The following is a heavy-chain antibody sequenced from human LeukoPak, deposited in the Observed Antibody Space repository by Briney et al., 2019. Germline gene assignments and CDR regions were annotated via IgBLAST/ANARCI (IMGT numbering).Heavy chain of an antibody. V-gene: IGHV3-7*01. CDR2: IKQDGSEK. J-gene: IGHJ5*02. Sequence: GGSLRLSCAASGFTFSSYGMHWVRQAPGKGLEWVANIKQDGSEKHYVDSVKGRFTISRDNAKNSLYLQMNSLRAEDTAVYYCARGFYNWFDPWGQGTLVTVSS. CDR3: ARGFYNWFDP. CDR1: GFTFSSYG.